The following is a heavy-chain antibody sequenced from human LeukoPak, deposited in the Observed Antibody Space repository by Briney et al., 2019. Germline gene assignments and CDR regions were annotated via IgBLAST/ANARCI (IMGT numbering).Heavy chain of an antibody. CDR1: GFIFSSYA. D-gene: IGHD2-21*02. J-gene: IGHJ4*02. Sequence: GGSLRLSCAASGFIFSSYAMSWVRQAPGKGLEWVSAISGSGVRTYYTDSVKGRFTISRDNSKNTLYLQMNSLRAEDTAVYYCARDYPDSVTAIPWGQGTLVTVSS. CDR3: ARDYPDSVTAIP. V-gene: IGHV3-23*01. CDR2: ISGSGVRT.